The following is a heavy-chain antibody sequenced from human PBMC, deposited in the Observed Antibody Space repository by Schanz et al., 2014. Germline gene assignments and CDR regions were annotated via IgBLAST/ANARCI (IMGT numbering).Heavy chain of an antibody. Sequence: VHLVESGGGLVQPGGSLRLSCAASGFVFGDYYMTWIRQAPGKGLEWLSYISDSGTYTNYAASVKGRFTISRDNAKSSLYLQMNSLRVEDTAVYYCAASSGWHPSTDYWGQGTLVTVSS. CDR3: AASSGWHPSTDY. D-gene: IGHD6-19*01. CDR1: GFVFGDYY. J-gene: IGHJ4*02. V-gene: IGHV3-11*05. CDR2: ISDSGTYT.